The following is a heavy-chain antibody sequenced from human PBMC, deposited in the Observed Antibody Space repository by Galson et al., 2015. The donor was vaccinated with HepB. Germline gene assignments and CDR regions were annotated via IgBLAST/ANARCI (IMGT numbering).Heavy chain of an antibody. Sequence: LTCAVSGYSISSGYYWGWIRQPPGKGLEWIGNIYHPGSTYYNPSLKSRVTISVDTSKNQFSLKLSSVTAADTAVYYCARAFGEYDYWGQGTLVTVSS. CDR1: GYSISSGYY. V-gene: IGHV4-38-2*01. D-gene: IGHD3-10*01. CDR2: IYHPGST. J-gene: IGHJ4*02. CDR3: ARAFGEYDY.